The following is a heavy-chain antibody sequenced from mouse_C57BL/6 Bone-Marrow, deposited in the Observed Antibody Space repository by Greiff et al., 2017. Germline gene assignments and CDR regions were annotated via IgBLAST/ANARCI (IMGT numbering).Heavy chain of an antibody. CDR3: ASSRATKAGNYAMDY. Sequence: QVQLQQPGAELVKPGASVKLSCKASGYTFTSYWMHWVKQRPGQGLEWIGMIHPNSGSTNYNEKFKSKATLTVDKSSSTAYMQLSSLTSADSAVDYCASSRATKAGNYAMDYWGQGTSVTVSS. J-gene: IGHJ4*01. V-gene: IGHV1-64*01. CDR1: GYTFTSYW. D-gene: IGHD6-1*01. CDR2: IHPNSGST.